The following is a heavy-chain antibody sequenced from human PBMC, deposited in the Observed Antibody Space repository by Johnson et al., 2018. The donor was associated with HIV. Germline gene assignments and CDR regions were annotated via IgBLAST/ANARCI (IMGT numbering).Heavy chain of an antibody. CDR1: GFTFSSHA. CDR3: ARGFYEIFTCFDAFDI. J-gene: IGHJ3*02. D-gene: IGHD3-9*01. V-gene: IGHV3-64*01. Sequence: VQLVESGGDLVQPGGSLRVSCAASGFTFSSHAMHWVRQAPGKGLEYVSAISSNGGSTYYAKSVKGRFTISRDNSKNTLDLQMGSLRAEDMAVYYCARGFYEIFTCFDAFDIWGQGKMVTVFS. CDR2: ISSNGGST.